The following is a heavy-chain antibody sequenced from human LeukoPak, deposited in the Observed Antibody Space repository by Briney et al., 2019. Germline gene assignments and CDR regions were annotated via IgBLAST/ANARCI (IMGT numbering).Heavy chain of an antibody. Sequence: SETLSLTCTVSGGSISSYYWSWIRQPPGKGLEWIGYIYYSGSTNYNPSLKSRVTISVDTSKNQFSLKLSSVTAADTAVYYCARHCSSTSCYGGDNWFDPWGQGTLVTVSS. CDR2: IYYSGST. CDR3: ARHCSSTSCYGGDNWFDP. J-gene: IGHJ5*02. D-gene: IGHD2-2*01. CDR1: GGSISSYY. V-gene: IGHV4-59*01.